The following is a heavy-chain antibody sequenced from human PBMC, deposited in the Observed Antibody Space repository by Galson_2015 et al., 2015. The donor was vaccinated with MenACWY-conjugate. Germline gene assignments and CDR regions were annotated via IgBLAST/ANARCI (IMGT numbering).Heavy chain of an antibody. J-gene: IGHJ4*02. V-gene: IGHV3-23*01. Sequence: SLRLSCAASGFTFSNLAMSWVRQAPGKGQEWISAIGSGDTIYYAASVKGGFTISRGSSKSTIYLQMNSLRAEDTAAYYYEKRAAPRYCRSPRCYDDFDDWGQGTLVTVSS. CDR2: IGSGDTI. D-gene: IGHD2-2*01. CDR3: EKRAAPRYCRSPRCYDDFDD. CDR1: GFTFSNLA.